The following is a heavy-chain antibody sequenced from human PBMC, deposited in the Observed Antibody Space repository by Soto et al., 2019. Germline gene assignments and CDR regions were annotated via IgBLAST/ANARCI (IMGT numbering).Heavy chain of an antibody. CDR1: GFTFSSYSMN. Sequence: GSLRLSCAASGFTFSSYSMNWVRQAPGKGLEWIGSIYYSGSTYYNPSLKSRVTISVDTSKNQFSLKLSSVTAADTAVYYCARRSYYYYYMDVWGKGTTVTVSS. CDR2: IYYSGST. V-gene: IGHV4-39*01. J-gene: IGHJ6*03. CDR3: ARRSYYYYYMDV.